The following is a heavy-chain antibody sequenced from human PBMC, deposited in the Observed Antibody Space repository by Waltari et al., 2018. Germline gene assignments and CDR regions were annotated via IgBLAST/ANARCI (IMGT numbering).Heavy chain of an antibody. CDR3: ARPESSGWKRVAFDI. CDR1: GGTCSSYA. V-gene: IGHV1-69*01. CDR2: TIPSFGTA. J-gene: IGHJ3*02. D-gene: IGHD6-19*01. Sequence: QVQLVQSGAEVKKPGSSVKVSCKASGGTCSSYAISWVRQAPGQGREWMGGTIPSFGTANSAQKFQGRVTITADESTSTAYMELSSLRSEDTAVYYCARPESSGWKRVAFDIWGQGTMVTVSS.